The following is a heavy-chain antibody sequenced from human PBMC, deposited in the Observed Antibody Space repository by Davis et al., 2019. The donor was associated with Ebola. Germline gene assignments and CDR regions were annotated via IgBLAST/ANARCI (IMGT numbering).Heavy chain of an antibody. CDR3: AHSPSSGYPRYFQH. J-gene: IGHJ1*01. Sequence: SGPTLVNPTQTLTLTCTFSGFSLSPSGVGVGWIRQPPGTALEWLALIHWDDDKRYSPSLKSRLTITKDTSKNQVVLTLTNMDPVDTATYYCAHSPSSGYPRYFQHWGQGTRVTVSS. V-gene: IGHV2-5*02. CDR1: GFSLSPSGVG. CDR2: IHWDDDK. D-gene: IGHD3-22*01.